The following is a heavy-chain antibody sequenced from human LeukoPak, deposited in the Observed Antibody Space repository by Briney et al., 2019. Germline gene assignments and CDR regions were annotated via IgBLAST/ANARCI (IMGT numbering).Heavy chain of an antibody. CDR2: ISSSSSTI. CDR1: GFTFSSYS. D-gene: IGHD3-22*01. Sequence: GGSLRLSCAAPGFTFSSYSMNWVRQAPGKGPEWDSYISSSSSTIYYADSVKGRFTISRDNAKNSLYLQMNSLRDEDTAVYYCHYYDSSGYDFEDYWGQGTLVTVSS. V-gene: IGHV3-48*02. CDR3: HYYDSSGYDFEDY. J-gene: IGHJ4*02.